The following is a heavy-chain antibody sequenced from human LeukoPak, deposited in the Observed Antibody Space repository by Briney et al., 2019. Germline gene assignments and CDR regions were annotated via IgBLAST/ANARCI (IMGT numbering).Heavy chain of an antibody. CDR3: ARLQRATITGALEI. J-gene: IGHJ3*02. CDR1: GYSFTTYG. V-gene: IGHV5-51*01. Sequence: GESLKISCKGSGYSFTTYGIGWVRQMAGKGLEWMGIIYPGDSDTRYSPSFQGQVTISADKSITTAYLQWSSLKASDTAMYYCARLQRATITGALEIWGQGTMVSVSS. CDR2: IYPGDSDT. D-gene: IGHD5-24*01.